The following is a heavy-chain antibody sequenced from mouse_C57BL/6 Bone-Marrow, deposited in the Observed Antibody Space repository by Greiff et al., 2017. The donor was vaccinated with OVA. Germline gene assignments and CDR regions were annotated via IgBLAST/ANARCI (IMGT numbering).Heavy chain of an antibody. D-gene: IGHD2-3*01. Sequence: VKLQESGAELARPGASVKLSCKASGYTFTSYGISWVKQRTGQGLEWIGEIYPRSGNTYYNEKFKGKATLTADKSSSTAYMELRSLTSEDSAVYFCARCYDYVDYWGQGTTLTVSS. V-gene: IGHV1-81*01. J-gene: IGHJ2*01. CDR3: ARCYDYVDY. CDR1: GYTFTSYG. CDR2: IYPRSGNT.